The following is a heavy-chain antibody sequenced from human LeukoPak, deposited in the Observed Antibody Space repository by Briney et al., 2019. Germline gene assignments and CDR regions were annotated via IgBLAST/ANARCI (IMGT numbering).Heavy chain of an antibody. CDR2: INPNSGGT. J-gene: IGHJ4*02. Sequence: GASVKVSCKASGYSFTAYYTHWVRQAPGQGLEWMGWINPNSGGTNYQGRVTMTRDTSITTAYMEMSRLRSDDTALYYCARSPHILTGENFDYWGQGTLVTVSS. CDR1: GYSFTAYY. D-gene: IGHD3-9*01. V-gene: IGHV1-2*02. CDR3: ARSPHILTGENFDY.